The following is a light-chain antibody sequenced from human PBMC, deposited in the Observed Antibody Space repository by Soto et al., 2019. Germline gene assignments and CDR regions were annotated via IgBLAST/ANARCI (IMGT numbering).Light chain of an antibody. CDR1: QSIRSS. Sequence: DIQMTQSPSSLSASVGDRVTITCRTSQSIRSSLNWYQQKPGKAPNLLTYAASRLQSGVPSRFSGSGSGTDFTLTISSLQPADFATYYCQQSYSTPFTFGPGTKVDIK. V-gene: IGKV1-39*01. J-gene: IGKJ3*01. CDR3: QQSYSTPFT. CDR2: AAS.